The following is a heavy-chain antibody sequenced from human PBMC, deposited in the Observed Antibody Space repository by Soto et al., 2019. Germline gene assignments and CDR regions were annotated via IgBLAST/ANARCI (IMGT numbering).Heavy chain of an antibody. CDR1: GFTFSSYS. CDR2: ISSSSSTI. Sequence: GGSLRLSCAASGFTFSSYSMNWVRQAPGKGLEWVSYISSSSSTIYYADSGKGRFTISRDNAKNSLYLQMNSLRAEDTAVYYCARAATTVTTSYMDVWGKGTTVTVSS. V-gene: IGHV3-48*01. D-gene: IGHD4-17*01. J-gene: IGHJ6*03. CDR3: ARAATTVTTSYMDV.